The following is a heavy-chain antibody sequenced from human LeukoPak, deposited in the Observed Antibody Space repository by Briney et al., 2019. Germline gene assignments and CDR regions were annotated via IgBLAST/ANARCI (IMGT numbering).Heavy chain of an antibody. CDR1: GGSISSGGYS. J-gene: IGHJ3*02. CDR2: IYHSGST. Sequence: SQTLSLTCAVSGGSISSGGYSWSWIRQPPGKGLEWIGYIYHSGSTYYNPSLKSRVTISVDTSKNQFSLKLSSVTAADTAVYYCARHVYDAFDIWGQGTMVTVSS. D-gene: IGHD1-14*01. CDR3: ARHVYDAFDI. V-gene: IGHV4-30-2*03.